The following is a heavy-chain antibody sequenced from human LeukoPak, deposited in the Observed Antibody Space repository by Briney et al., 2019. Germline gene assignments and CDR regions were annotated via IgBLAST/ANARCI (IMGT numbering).Heavy chain of an antibody. V-gene: IGHV3-20*04. CDR3: ARTQSMAVIDY. Sequence: GGSLRLSCAASGFTFDDYAMSWVRQAPGKGLEWVSGINWNGGSTGYADSVKGRFTISRDNAKNSLYLQMNSLRAEDTAVYYCARTQSMAVIDYWGQGTLVTVSS. J-gene: IGHJ4*02. D-gene: IGHD2/OR15-2a*01. CDR1: GFTFDDYA. CDR2: INWNGGST.